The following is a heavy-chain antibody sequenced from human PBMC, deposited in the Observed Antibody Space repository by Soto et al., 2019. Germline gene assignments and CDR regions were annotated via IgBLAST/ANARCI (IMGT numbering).Heavy chain of an antibody. CDR3: AKWSSMTHFDY. Sequence: QVQLVQSGAEVKKPGASVKVSCKASGYTFTDYTIYWVRQAPGQRLEWMGWINAGNGNTRYSQNFQGRVTISRDTSASTVYMELSSLRSEDTAVYYCAKWSSMTHFDYWGQGTLVTVSS. CDR2: INAGNGNT. J-gene: IGHJ4*02. V-gene: IGHV1-3*01. CDR1: GYTFTDYT. D-gene: IGHD2-8*01.